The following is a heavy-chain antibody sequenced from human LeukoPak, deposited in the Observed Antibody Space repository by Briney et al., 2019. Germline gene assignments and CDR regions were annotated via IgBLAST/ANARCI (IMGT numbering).Heavy chain of an antibody. Sequence: YPSETLSLTCTVSGGSISSGSYYWSWIRQPAGKGLEWIGRIYTSGSTNYNPSLKSRVTISVDTSKNQFSLKLSSVTAADTAVYYCAREDSSTSSFDIWGQGTMVTVSS. J-gene: IGHJ3*02. CDR2: IYTSGST. CDR1: GGSISSGSYY. V-gene: IGHV4-61*02. D-gene: IGHD2-2*01. CDR3: AREDSSTSSFDI.